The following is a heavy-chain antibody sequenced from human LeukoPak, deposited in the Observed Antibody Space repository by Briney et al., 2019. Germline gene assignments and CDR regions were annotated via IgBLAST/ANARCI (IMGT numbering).Heavy chain of an antibody. CDR3: AKNVRNSSVYYYYMDV. V-gene: IGHV3-23*01. J-gene: IGHJ6*03. D-gene: IGHD6-6*01. CDR1: GFTFSNYA. CDR2: ISGSGGMT. Sequence: PGGSLRLSCTASGFTFSNYAMNWVRQAPGKGLEWASSISGSGGMTFHSDSLKGRFTISRDNSKNTLYLQMNSLRAEDTAVYYCAKNVRNSSVYYYYMDVWGKGTTVTVSS.